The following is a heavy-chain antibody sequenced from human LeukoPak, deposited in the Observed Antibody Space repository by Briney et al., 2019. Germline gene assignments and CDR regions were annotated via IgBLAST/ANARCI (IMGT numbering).Heavy chain of an antibody. CDR2: IYTSGST. CDR1: GGSISSGSYY. CDR3: AREPVSGIAAP. Sequence: PSQTLSLTCTVSGGSISSGSYYWSWIRQPAGKGLVWIGRIYTSGSTNYNPSLKSRVTISVDTSKNQFSLKLSSVTAADTAVYYCAREPVSGIAAPWGQGTLVTVSS. D-gene: IGHD6-13*01. V-gene: IGHV4-61*02. J-gene: IGHJ5*02.